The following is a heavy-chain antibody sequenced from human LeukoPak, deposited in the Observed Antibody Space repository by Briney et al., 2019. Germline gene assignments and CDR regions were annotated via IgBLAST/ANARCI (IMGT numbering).Heavy chain of an antibody. CDR1: GGSFSSYY. Sequence: SETLSLTCTVSGGSFSSYYWSWIRQPPGKGLEWIGYIYYNGNTNYNPSLKRRVTMSVDTSRNQFSLKLTSVTAADTAIYYCASLDYWGQGTLVTVTS. J-gene: IGHJ4*02. CDR3: ASLDY. V-gene: IGHV4-59*01. CDR2: IYYNGNT.